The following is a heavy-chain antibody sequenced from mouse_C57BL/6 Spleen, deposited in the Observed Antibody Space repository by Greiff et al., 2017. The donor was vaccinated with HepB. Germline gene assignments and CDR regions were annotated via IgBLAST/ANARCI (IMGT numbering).Heavy chain of an antibody. J-gene: IGHJ3*01. Sequence: QVQLQQPGAELVKPGASVKLSCKASGYTFSSYWMQWVKQRPGQGLEWIGEIDPSDSYTNYNQKFKGKATLTVDTSSSTAYMQRSSLTSEDSAVYYCARVYSNYLAWFAYRGQGTLVTVSA. V-gene: IGHV1-50*01. CDR2: IDPSDSYT. CDR3: ARVYSNYLAWFAY. D-gene: IGHD2-5*01. CDR1: GYTFSSYW.